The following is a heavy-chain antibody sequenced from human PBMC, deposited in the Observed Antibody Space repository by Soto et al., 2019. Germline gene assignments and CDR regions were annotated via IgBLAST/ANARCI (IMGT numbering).Heavy chain of an antibody. CDR1: GFTFSSYA. J-gene: IGHJ5*02. V-gene: IGHV3-23*01. CDR3: AKDPPRGTGPPGHCLDP. D-gene: IGHD3-16*01. Sequence: PGGSLRLSCAASGFTFSSYAMSWVRHAPGKGLEWVSAISCSGGSTYYSDSVKGRFTISRDNSKNTLYLQMNSLRAEDTAVYYCAKDPPRGTGPPGHCLDPWRQGTLVTVAS. CDR2: ISCSGGST.